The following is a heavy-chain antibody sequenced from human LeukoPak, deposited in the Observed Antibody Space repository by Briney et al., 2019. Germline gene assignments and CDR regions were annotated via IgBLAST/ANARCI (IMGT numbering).Heavy chain of an antibody. CDR2: ISYDGSNK. Sequence: GGSLRLSCAASGFTFSSYGMHWVRQAPGKGLEWVAVISYDGSNKYYADSVKGRFTISRDNSKNTLYLQMNSLRAEDTAVYYCAKDLTSGMDYYYYGMDVWGQGTTVTVSS. CDR3: AKDLTSGMDYYYYGMDV. V-gene: IGHV3-30*18. J-gene: IGHJ6*02. CDR1: GFTFSSYG. D-gene: IGHD1-14*01.